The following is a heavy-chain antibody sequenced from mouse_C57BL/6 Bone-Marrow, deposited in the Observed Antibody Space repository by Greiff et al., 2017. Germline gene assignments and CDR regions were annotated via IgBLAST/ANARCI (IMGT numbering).Heavy chain of an antibody. CDR2: ISSGGDYL. D-gene: IGHD2-3*01. J-gene: IGHJ2*01. CDR1: GFTFSSYA. V-gene: IGHV5-9-1*02. CDR3: TRVDGYYDDY. Sequence: EVQVVESGAGLVKPGGSLKLSCAASGFTFSSYAMSWVRQTPEKRLEWVAYISSGGDYLYYADTVKGGFTISRDNARNTLYLQLSSLKSEDTAMYYCTRVDGYYDDYWGQGTTLTVSS.